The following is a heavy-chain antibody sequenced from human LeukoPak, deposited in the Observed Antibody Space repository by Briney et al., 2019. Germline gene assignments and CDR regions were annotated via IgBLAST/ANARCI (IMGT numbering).Heavy chain of an antibody. CDR1: GGSISSYF. Sequence: SETLSLTCTVSGGSISSYFWSWIRKPPGKGLEWIGYIYYSGSTNYNPSLKSRVTISVDTSKNQFSLKLSSVTAADTAVYYCARGLAYCGGDCYSPWGQGTLVTVSS. CDR2: IYYSGST. J-gene: IGHJ5*02. D-gene: IGHD2-21*02. V-gene: IGHV4-59*01. CDR3: ARGLAYCGGDCYSP.